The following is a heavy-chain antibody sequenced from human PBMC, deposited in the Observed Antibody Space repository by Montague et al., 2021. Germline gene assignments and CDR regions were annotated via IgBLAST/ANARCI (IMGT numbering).Heavy chain of an antibody. CDR2: INHNGST. Sequence: SETLSLTCAVYGGSFSGHYWSWIRQPPGKGLEWIGEINHNGSTNYNPSLKSRVTMSVDTSKNQFSLNLSSVTAADTAVYYCARYLHTSKYSGSHYLSRQYGMDVWGQGTTVPVSS. J-gene: IGHJ6*02. CDR1: GGSFSGHY. CDR3: ARYLHTSKYSGSHYLSRQYGMDV. V-gene: IGHV4-34*01. D-gene: IGHD1-26*01.